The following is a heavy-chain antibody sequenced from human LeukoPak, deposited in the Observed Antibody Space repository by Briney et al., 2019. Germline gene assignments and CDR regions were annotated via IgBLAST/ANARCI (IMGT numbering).Heavy chain of an antibody. CDR2: IYYSGST. Sequence: SETLSLTCTVSGGSISSSTYYWGWIRQPPGKGLEWIGSIYYSGSTYYNPSLKSRVTISVDTSKNQFSLKLSSVTAADTAVYSCARHIGSSWKRAFDIWGQGTMVTVSS. D-gene: IGHD6-13*01. J-gene: IGHJ3*02. CDR1: GGSISSSTYY. V-gene: IGHV4-39*01. CDR3: ARHIGSSWKRAFDI.